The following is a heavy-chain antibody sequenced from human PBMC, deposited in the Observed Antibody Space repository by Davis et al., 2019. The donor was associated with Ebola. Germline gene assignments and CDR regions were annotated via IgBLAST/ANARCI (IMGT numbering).Heavy chain of an antibody. CDR1: GFTFSSYG. CDR3: AKDGIIMVQGVINFLFDI. V-gene: IGHV3-30*18. CDR2: IPYDGSNK. Sequence: PGGSLRLSCAASGFTFSSYGMHWVRQAPGKGLEWVAVIPYDGSNKYYPDSVKGRFNISRDNSKNALYLQMNSLRAEDTAVYYCAKDGIIMVQGVINFLFDIWGQGTMVTVSS. J-gene: IGHJ3*02. D-gene: IGHD3-10*01.